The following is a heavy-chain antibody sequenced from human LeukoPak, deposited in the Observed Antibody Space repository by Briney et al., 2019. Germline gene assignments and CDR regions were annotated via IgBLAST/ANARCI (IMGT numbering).Heavy chain of an antibody. Sequence: SQTLSLTCTVSGGSISSGGYYWSSIRQHPGKGLEWIGYIYYSGSTYYNPSLKSRVTISVDTSKNQYSLKLSSVTAADTAVYYCAREGSLELRRGAFDIWGQGTMVTVSS. V-gene: IGHV4-31*03. CDR3: AREGSLELRRGAFDI. CDR1: GGSISSGGYY. D-gene: IGHD1-7*01. J-gene: IGHJ3*02. CDR2: IYYSGST.